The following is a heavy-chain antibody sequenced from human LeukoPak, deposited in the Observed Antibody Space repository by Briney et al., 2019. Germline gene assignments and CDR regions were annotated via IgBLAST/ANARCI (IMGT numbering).Heavy chain of an antibody. CDR3: ARDAPFRGYRFDY. Sequence: GGSLRLSCAAPGFTFSSYSMNWVRQAPGKGLEGVSYISSSSSTIYYADSVKGRFTISRDNAKNSLYLQMNSLRVEDTAVYYCARDAPFRGYRFDYWGQGTLVTVSS. CDR2: ISSSSSTI. V-gene: IGHV3-48*04. D-gene: IGHD3-22*01. CDR1: GFTFSSYS. J-gene: IGHJ4*02.